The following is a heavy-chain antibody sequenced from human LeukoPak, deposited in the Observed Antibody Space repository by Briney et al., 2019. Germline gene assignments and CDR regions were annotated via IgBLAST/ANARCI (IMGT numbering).Heavy chain of an antibody. CDR1: GFTLSSYW. CDR2: IIQDGSVK. J-gene: IGHJ4*02. V-gene: IGHV3-7*01. Sequence: GGSLRLSCAASGFTLSSYWMSWLRQAPGKGLEWVANIIQDGSVKYYVDSVKDRFTVSRDNAKNSLYLQMNSLRAEDTAVYYCARNPPSLDYWGQGILVTVSS. CDR3: ARNPPSLDY.